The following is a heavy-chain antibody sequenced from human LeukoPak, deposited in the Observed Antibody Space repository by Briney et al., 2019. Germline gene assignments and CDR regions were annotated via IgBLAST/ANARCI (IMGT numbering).Heavy chain of an antibody. CDR2: ISSSGSTI. CDR3: ATAPLYSSSWYFRGYFDD. J-gene: IGHJ4*02. CDR1: GFTFSDYY. D-gene: IGHD6-13*01. Sequence: GGSLRLSCAASGFTFSDYYMSWIRQAPGKGLEWVAYISSSGSTIYYADSVKGRFTISRDNAKNSLYLQMNSLRAEDTAVYYCATAPLYSSSWYFRGYFDDWGQGTLVTVSS. V-gene: IGHV3-11*04.